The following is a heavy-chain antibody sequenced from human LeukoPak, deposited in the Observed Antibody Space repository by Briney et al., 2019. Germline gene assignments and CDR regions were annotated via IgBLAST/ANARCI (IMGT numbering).Heavy chain of an antibody. D-gene: IGHD3-22*01. J-gene: IGHJ4*02. V-gene: IGHV1-3*01. Sequence: GASVKVSCKASGYTFTSYAMHWVRQAPGQRLEWVGWINAGNGNTKYSQKFQGRVTITRDTSASTAYMELSSLRSEDTAVYYCARDKFIGYYYDSSGYYPDYWGQGTLVTASS. CDR2: INAGNGNT. CDR1: GYTFTSYA. CDR3: ARDKFIGYYYDSSGYYPDY.